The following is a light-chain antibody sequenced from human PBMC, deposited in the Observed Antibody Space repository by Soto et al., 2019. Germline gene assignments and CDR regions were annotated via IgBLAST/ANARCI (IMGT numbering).Light chain of an antibody. V-gene: IGKV3-20*01. CDR2: GAS. CDR1: QHVTTTY. CDR3: QHYDSSCT. J-gene: IGKJ4*01. Sequence: IVLTQSPATLSLSPGERATLSCTASQHVTTTYIAWYQQKFGQAPRLLIYGASTRATGTPDRFTGGGFGTDFTLTISRVEPEDFAVYYCQHYDSSCTCGGGTKVEMK.